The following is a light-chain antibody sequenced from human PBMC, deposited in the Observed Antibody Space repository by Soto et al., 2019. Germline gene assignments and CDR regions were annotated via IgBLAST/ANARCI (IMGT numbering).Light chain of an antibody. CDR3: QQYTNTNNPWM. CDR1: QTISTW. CDR2: DAS. Sequence: DIQVTQSPPTLSASVVDRVTITCLAIQTISTWMAWYQQKPGKAPKLLVYDASTLQSGVASRFSGSGSGTEFTLIISGLQPDDSATYYCQQYTNTNNPWMFGQGTKVDI. J-gene: IGKJ1*01. V-gene: IGKV1-5*01.